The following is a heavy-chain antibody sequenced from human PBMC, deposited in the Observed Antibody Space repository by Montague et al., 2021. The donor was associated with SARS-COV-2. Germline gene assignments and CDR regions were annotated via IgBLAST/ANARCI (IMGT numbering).Heavy chain of an antibody. V-gene: IGHV4-31*03. Sequence: TLSLTCTVSGGSISSGGYYWSWIRQHPGKGLEWIGYIYYSGSTYYNPSLKSRVTISVDTAKNQFSLKLSSVTAADTAVYYCARSPEPMIVLVITSLNWYFDLWGRGTLVTVSP. J-gene: IGHJ2*01. CDR1: GGSISSGGYY. CDR2: IYYSGST. D-gene: IGHD3-22*01. CDR3: ARSPEPMIVLVITSLNWYFDL.